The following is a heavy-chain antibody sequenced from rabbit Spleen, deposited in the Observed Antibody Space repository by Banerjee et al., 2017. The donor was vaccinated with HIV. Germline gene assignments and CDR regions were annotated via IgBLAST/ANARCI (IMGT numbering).Heavy chain of an antibody. CDR3: ARSVLSIDCFDL. D-gene: IGHD4-1*01. V-gene: IGHV1S45*01. Sequence: QDQLVESGGGLVQPEGSLTLTCKASGFSFSDRDVMCWVRQAPGKGLEWIGCINTATGKDVYASWAKGRFTISKTSSATVTLQAASLTAADTATYFCARSVLSIDCFDLWGPGTLVTVS. J-gene: IGHJ4*01. CDR1: GFSFSDRDV. CDR2: INTATGKD.